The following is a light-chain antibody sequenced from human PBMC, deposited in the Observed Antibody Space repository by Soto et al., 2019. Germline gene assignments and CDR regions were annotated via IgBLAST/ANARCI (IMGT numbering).Light chain of an antibody. Sequence: DTVLTQSPATVSLSPGESVTLSCRASETFCSGCLAWYQQKPGQSPRLLIYGSSSSATGIPDRFSGSGSGTAFTLTISRLQPEDFAVYFCQPDGTTPWTFGPGTKVGI. J-gene: IGKJ1*01. CDR1: ETFCSGC. CDR2: GSS. CDR3: QPDGTTPWT. V-gene: IGKV3-20*01.